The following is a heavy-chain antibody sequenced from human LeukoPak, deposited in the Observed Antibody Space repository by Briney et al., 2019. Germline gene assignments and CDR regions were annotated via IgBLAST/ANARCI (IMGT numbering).Heavy chain of an antibody. V-gene: IGHV4-31*03. D-gene: IGHD4-11*01. CDR1: GGSISSGGYY. CDR2: IYYSGST. J-gene: IGHJ6*03. CDR3: ARVAGNTVIPYYYYSSMDV. Sequence: SETLSLTCTVSGGSISSGGYYWSWIRQHPGKGLEWIGYIYYSGSTYYNPSLQSRVTISVDTSKNQFSLKLSSVTAADTAVYYCARVAGNTVIPYYYYSSMDVWGKGTTVTVSS.